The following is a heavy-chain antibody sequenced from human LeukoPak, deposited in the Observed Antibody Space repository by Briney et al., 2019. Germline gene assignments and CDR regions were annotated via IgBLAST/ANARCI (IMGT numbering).Heavy chain of an antibody. D-gene: IGHD5-18*01. Sequence: GGSLRLSCAASGFRFSAHSVHWVRQAPGKGLEWVAFISYDGKIKQYADSVKGRFTISRDNAKNTLYLQMNSLRAEDTAVYYCARDGYSFGHDFDYWGQGTLVTVSS. J-gene: IGHJ4*02. CDR2: ISYDGKIK. CDR3: ARDGYSFGHDFDY. V-gene: IGHV3-30*04. CDR1: GFRFSAHS.